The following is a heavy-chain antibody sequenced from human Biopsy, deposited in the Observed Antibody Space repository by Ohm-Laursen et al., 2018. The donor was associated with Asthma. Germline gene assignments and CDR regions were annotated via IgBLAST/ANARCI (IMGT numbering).Heavy chain of an antibody. J-gene: IGHJ1*01. Sequence: SDTLSLTCTVSYGSITSGGYYWTWIRQHPGKGLEWIGFIYYSGSTYYNPSLKSRVSISIDTSKNQFFLRLSSVTAADTAVYYCARGVVYGGDSCAEYFQHWGQGTLVTVSS. CDR2: IYYSGST. D-gene: IGHD4-23*01. CDR3: ARGVVYGGDSCAEYFQH. V-gene: IGHV4-31*03. CDR1: YGSITSGGYY.